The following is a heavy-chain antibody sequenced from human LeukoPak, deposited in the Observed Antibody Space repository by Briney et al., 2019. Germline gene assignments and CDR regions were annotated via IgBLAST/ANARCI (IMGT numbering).Heavy chain of an antibody. CDR3: ARCYYGSGCSIDY. J-gene: IGHJ4*02. CDR2: ISSSSSYI. CDR1: AFTFNTYT. V-gene: IGHV3-21*01. Sequence: GGSLRLSCAASAFTFNTYTMNWVRQAPGKGLEWVSSISSSSSYIYYADSVKRRFTISRDNAKNSLYLQMNSLRAEDTAVYYCARCYYGSGCSIDYWGQGTLVTVSS. D-gene: IGHD3-10*01.